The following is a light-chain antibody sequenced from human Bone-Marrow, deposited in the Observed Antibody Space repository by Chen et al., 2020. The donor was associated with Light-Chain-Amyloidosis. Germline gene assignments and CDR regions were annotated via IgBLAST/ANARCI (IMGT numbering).Light chain of an antibody. V-gene: IGLV6-57*01. CDR2: EDD. CDR3: QSYQGSSQGV. CDR1: SGSIATNY. Sequence: NFMLTQPHSVSESPGKTVIISCTRSSGSIATNYVQWYQQRPGSSPTTVIYEDDQRPSGVPDRFSGSIDRSSNSASLTLSGLKTEDEAGYYCQSYQGSSQGVFGGGTKLTVL. J-gene: IGLJ3*02.